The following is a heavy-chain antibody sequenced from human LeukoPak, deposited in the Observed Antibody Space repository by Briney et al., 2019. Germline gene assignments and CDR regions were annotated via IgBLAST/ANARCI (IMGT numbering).Heavy chain of an antibody. Sequence: GESLKISCKGSGYSFTSYWISWVRQMPGKGLEWMGRIDPSDSYTNYSPSFQGHVTISADKSISTAYLQWSSLKASDTAMYYCARHGGGATTLYDYWGQGTLVTVSS. D-gene: IGHD1-26*01. V-gene: IGHV5-10-1*01. J-gene: IGHJ4*02. CDR2: IDPSDSYT. CDR3: ARHGGGATTLYDY. CDR1: GYSFTSYW.